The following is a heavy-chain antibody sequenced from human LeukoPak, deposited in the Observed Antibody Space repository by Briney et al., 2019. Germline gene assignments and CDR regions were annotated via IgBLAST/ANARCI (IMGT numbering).Heavy chain of an antibody. CDR1: GFSLSTSGMC. D-gene: IGHD1-26*01. CDR2: IDWDDDK. Sequence: SGPTLVNPTQTLTLTCTFSGFSLSTSGMCVSWIRQPPGKALEWLARIDWDDDKYYSTSLKTRLTISKDTSKNQVVLTMTNMDPVDTATYYCARILYSGSYSGWFDPWGQGTLVTVSS. V-gene: IGHV2-70*11. CDR3: ARILYSGSYSGWFDP. J-gene: IGHJ5*02.